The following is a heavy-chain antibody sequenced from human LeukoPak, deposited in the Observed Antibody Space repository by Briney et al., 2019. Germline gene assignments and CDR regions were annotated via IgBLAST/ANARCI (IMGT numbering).Heavy chain of an antibody. CDR3: ARLGYCSGGSCYDSYYYYYYYMDV. V-gene: IGHV4-61*02. D-gene: IGHD2-15*01. CDR2: IHTSGST. Sequence: SETLSLTCTVSGGSISSGSYYWSWIRQPAGKGLEWIGRIHTSGSTNYNPSLKSRVTISVDTSKNQFPLKLSSVTAADTAVYYCARLGYCSGGSCYDSYYYYYYYMDVWGKGTTVTVSS. CDR1: GGSISSGSYY. J-gene: IGHJ6*03.